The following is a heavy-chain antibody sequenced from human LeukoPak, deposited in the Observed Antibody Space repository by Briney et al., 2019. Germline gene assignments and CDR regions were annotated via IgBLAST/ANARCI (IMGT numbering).Heavy chain of an antibody. Sequence: ASVKVSCKASGYTFTSYGISWVRQAPGQGLEWMGWINPNSGGTNYAQKFQGRVTMTRDTSISTAYMELSRLRSDDTAVYYCARVDTAMASYYFDYWGQGTLVTVSS. CDR3: ARVDTAMASYYFDY. CDR1: GYTFTSYG. D-gene: IGHD5-18*01. V-gene: IGHV1-2*02. J-gene: IGHJ4*02. CDR2: INPNSGGT.